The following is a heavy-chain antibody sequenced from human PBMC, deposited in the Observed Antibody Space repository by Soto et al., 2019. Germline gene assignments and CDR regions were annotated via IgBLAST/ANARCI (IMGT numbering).Heavy chain of an antibody. CDR3: AKGGSAVRPEQWLVLFDY. V-gene: IGHV3-23*01. Sequence: PGGSLRLSCAASGFTFSSYAMSWVRQAPGKGLEWVSAISGSGGSTYYADSVKGRFTISRDNSKNTLYLQMNSLRAEDTAVYYCAKGGSAVRPEQWLVLFDYWGQGTLVTVSS. CDR1: GFTFSSYA. J-gene: IGHJ4*02. CDR2: ISGSGGST. D-gene: IGHD6-19*01.